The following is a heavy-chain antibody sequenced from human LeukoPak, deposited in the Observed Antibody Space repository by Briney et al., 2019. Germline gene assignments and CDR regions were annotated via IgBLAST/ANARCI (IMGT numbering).Heavy chain of an antibody. CDR3: ANSAGGDRHGSDY. Sequence: GGSLRLSCAASGFTFSSYAMHWVRQAPGKGLEWVSAISGSGGSTYYADSVKGRFTISRDNSKNTLYLQMNSLRAEDTAVYYCANSAGGDRHGSDYWGQGTLVTVSS. D-gene: IGHD2-21*02. J-gene: IGHJ4*02. V-gene: IGHV3-23*01. CDR2: ISGSGGST. CDR1: GFTFSSYA.